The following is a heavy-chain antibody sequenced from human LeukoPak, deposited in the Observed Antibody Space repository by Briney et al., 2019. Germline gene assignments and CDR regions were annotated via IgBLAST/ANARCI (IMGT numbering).Heavy chain of an antibody. V-gene: IGHV5-51*01. Sequence: GESLKISCKGSGYTFSSYWIGWVRQMPGKGLEWMGIIYPDDSDTRYSPSFQGQVTISADKSISTAYLQWSSLKASDTAMYYCSRLAYCSNDVCYSNYYYSMDVWGKGTTVTVSS. CDR1: GYTFSSYW. J-gene: IGHJ6*03. CDR3: SRLAYCSNDVCYSNYYYSMDV. CDR2: IYPDDSDT. D-gene: IGHD2-8*01.